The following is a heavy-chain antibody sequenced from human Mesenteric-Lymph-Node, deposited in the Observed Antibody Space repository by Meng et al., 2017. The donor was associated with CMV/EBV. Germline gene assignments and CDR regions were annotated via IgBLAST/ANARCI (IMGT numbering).Heavy chain of an antibody. V-gene: IGHV3-23*01. D-gene: IGHD6-19*01. CDR2: ISGSGGTT. Sequence: GESLKISCAASGFTFSSYAMSWVRQAPGKGLEWVSAISGSGGTTYYADSVKGRFTISRDSSKNTLYLQMNSLRPEDTAVYYCARDSSGWYLGFDYWGQGTLVTVSS. J-gene: IGHJ4*02. CDR3: ARDSSGWYLGFDY. CDR1: GFTFSSYA.